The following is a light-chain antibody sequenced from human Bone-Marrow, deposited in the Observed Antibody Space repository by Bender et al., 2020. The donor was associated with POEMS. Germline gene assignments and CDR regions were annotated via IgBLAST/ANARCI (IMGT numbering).Light chain of an antibody. CDR1: NIRSKS. Sequence: SYVLTQSPSVSVAPGQTARITCGGNNIRSKSVHWYQQKPGQAPVLVVYDDTDRPSGTPERFSGSNSGNTATLTISRVEAGDEADYYCQVWDTSRMFGGGTKLTVL. CDR2: DDT. J-gene: IGLJ3*02. CDR3: QVWDTSRM. V-gene: IGLV3-21*02.